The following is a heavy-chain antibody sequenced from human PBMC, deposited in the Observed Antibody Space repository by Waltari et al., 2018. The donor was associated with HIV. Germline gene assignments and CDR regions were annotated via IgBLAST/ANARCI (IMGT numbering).Heavy chain of an antibody. Sequence: LLESGGGLVQPGGSLRLSCAASGFSLSDYAVNGVRQGPGKGVEWVSHIVGGHDTYYADSVKGRFTASRDDSKSTLYLQRNSLRAEDTALYFCAKDAFARNGIFDAFDVWGLGTRVTVSS. J-gene: IGHJ3*01. CDR3: AKDAFARNGIFDAFDV. CDR1: GFSLSDYA. V-gene: IGHV3-23*01. D-gene: IGHD2-8*01. CDR2: IVGGHDT.